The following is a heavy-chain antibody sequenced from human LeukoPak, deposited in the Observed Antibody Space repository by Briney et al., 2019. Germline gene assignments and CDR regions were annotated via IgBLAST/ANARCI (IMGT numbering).Heavy chain of an antibody. D-gene: IGHD4-17*01. V-gene: IGHV7-4-1*01. Sequence: ASVKVSCKASGYXFTSYAMNWVRQAPGQGLEWMGWINTNTGNPTYAQGFTGRFVFSLDTSVSTAYLQICSLKAEDTAVYYCARGTHYGDAGGAFDIWGQGTIVTVSS. CDR3: ARGTHYGDAGGAFDI. J-gene: IGHJ3*02. CDR1: GYXFTSYA. CDR2: INTNTGNP.